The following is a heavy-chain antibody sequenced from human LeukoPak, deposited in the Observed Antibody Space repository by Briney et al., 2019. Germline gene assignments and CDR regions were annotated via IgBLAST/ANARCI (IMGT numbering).Heavy chain of an antibody. V-gene: IGHV3-23*01. CDR2: INDKGGST. CDR1: GSPFSLYA. D-gene: IGHD3-10*01. J-gene: IGHJ4*02. Sequence: GGSLTLSCAASGSPFSLYAMRWLRQAPGRGLEWVSSINDKGGSTYSAHSVKGRFTISRDNSMNTLYLEMISLRDEDTAVYYCAKSGGPGTYERLDYWGQGTQVTVSS. CDR3: AKSGGPGTYERLDY.